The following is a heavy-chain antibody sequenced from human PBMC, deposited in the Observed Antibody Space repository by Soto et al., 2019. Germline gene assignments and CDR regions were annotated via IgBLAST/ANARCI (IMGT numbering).Heavy chain of an antibody. CDR3: ATALVAVTLSIFDY. D-gene: IGHD2-21*02. CDR1: GYTLTELS. J-gene: IGHJ4*02. Sequence: GASVKVSCKVSGYTLTELSMHWVRQAPGKGLEWMGGFDPEDGETIYAQKFQGRVTMTEDTSTDTAYMELSSLRSEDTAVYYCATALVAVTLSIFDYWGLGTLVTVSS. CDR2: FDPEDGET. V-gene: IGHV1-24*01.